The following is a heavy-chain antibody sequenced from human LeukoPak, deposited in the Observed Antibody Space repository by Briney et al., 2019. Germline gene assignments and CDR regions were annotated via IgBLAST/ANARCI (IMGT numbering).Heavy chain of an antibody. CDR1: GFTFDDYA. D-gene: IGHD3-3*01. V-gene: IGHV3-9*03. CDR3: AKAGGYDFWSGLNWFDP. J-gene: IGHJ5*02. CDR2: ISWNSGSI. Sequence: GRSLRLSCAASGFTFDDYAMHWVRQAPGKGLEWVSGISWNSGSIGYADSVKGRFTISRDNAKNSLYLQMNSLRAEDMALYYCAKAGGYDFWSGLNWFDPWGQGTLVTVSS.